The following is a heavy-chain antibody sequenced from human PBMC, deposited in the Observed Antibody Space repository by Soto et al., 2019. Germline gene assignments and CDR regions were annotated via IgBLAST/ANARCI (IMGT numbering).Heavy chain of an antibody. CDR2: IYYSGST. CDR1: GGSISSYY. Sequence: SETLSLTCTVSGGSISSYYWSWIRQPPGKGLEWIGYIYYSGSTKYNPSLKSRVSISVDTSKNQFSLKLSSVTAADTAVYFCARRYGYGTFDIWGQGTMVTVSS. CDR3: ARRYGYGTFDI. V-gene: IGHV4-59*01. D-gene: IGHD5-18*01. J-gene: IGHJ3*02.